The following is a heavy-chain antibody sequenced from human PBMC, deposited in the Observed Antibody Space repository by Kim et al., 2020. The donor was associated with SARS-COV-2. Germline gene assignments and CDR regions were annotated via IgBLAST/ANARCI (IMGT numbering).Heavy chain of an antibody. V-gene: IGHV1-3*01. CDR3: AREGTTGTTVAFDI. Sequence: SQKFQGRVTITRDTSASTAYMELSSLRSEDTAVYYCAREGTTGTTVAFDIWGQGTMVTVSS. J-gene: IGHJ3*02. D-gene: IGHD1-1*01.